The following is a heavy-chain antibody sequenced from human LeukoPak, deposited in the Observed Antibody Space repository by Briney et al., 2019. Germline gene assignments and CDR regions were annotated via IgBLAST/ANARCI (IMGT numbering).Heavy chain of an antibody. J-gene: IGHJ6*03. CDR1: GGSISSYY. CDR2: IYTSGST. CDR3: ARGLGGVATTDHYYYYYMDV. Sequence: ASETLSLTCTVSGGSISSYYWNWIRQPPGKGLEWIGYIYTSGSTNYSPSLKSRVTISVDTSKNQFSLKLSSVTAADTAVYYCARGLGGVATTDHYYYYYMDVWGKGTTVTVSS. D-gene: IGHD5-12*01. V-gene: IGHV4-4*09.